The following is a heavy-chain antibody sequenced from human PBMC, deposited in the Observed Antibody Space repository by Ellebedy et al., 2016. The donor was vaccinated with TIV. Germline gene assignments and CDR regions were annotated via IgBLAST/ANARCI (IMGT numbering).Heavy chain of an antibody. CDR1: GGSVSSSY. Sequence: MPSETLSLTCSVSGGSVSSSYWTWIRQSPGQGLEWLGYLYYSGTTDYSDSLKSRVTISEDTSKNHISLKVTSVTAADTAVYYCARVRSSSRNWFCDLWGRGTPVTVSA. D-gene: IGHD6-13*01. CDR3: ARVRSSSRNWFCDL. V-gene: IGHV4-59*02. J-gene: IGHJ2*01. CDR2: LYYSGTT.